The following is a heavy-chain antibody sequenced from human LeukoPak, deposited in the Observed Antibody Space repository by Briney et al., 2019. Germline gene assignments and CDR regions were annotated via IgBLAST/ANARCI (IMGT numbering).Heavy chain of an antibody. CDR3: ARWYYYDSSGYSAFDY. D-gene: IGHD3-22*01. V-gene: IGHV1-18*01. CDR1: GYTFTSYG. CDR2: ISAYNGNT. J-gene: IGHJ4*02. Sequence: ASVKVSCKASGYTFTSYGISWVRQAPGQGLEWMGWISAYNGNTNYAQKPQGRVTMTTDTSTSTAYMELRSLRSDDTAVYYCARWYYYDSSGYSAFDYWGQGTLVTVSS.